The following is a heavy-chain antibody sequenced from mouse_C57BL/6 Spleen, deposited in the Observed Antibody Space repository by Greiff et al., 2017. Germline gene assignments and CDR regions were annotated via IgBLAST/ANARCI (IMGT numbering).Heavy chain of an antibody. J-gene: IGHJ2*01. D-gene: IGHD2-1*01. CDR1: GYTFTSYW. Sequence: QVQLQQSGAELVKPGASVKLSCKASGYTFTSYWMQWVKQRPGQGLEWIGEIDPSDSYTNYNQKFKGKATLTVDTSSSTAYMQLSSLTSEDSAVYYCARKGVYYGNYVDYWGQGTTLTVSS. CDR2: IDPSDSYT. V-gene: IGHV1-50*01. CDR3: ARKGVYYGNYVDY.